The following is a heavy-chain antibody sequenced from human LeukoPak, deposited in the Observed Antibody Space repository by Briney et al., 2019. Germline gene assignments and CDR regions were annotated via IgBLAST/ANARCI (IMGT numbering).Heavy chain of an antibody. Sequence: GGSLRLSCAASGFTFSYYWRHWARQAPGKGLVWVSRIHSDGSSTTYADFVKGRFTISRDSAKNTLSLQMNNLRADDTAVYYCARVDVGAFDYWGQGILVTVSS. CDR2: IHSDGSST. J-gene: IGHJ4*02. V-gene: IGHV3-74*01. D-gene: IGHD1-26*01. CDR1: GFTFSYYW. CDR3: ARVDVGAFDY.